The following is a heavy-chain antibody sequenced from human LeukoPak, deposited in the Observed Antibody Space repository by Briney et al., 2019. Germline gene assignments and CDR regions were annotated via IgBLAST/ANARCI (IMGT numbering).Heavy chain of an antibody. D-gene: IGHD6-19*01. CDR2: IYYSGST. CDR3: ARDLPVAGTLSYYYYGMDV. V-gene: IGHV4-31*03. J-gene: IGHJ6*02. CDR1: GGSISSGGYY. Sequence: SETLSLTCTVSGGSISSGGYYWSWIRQHPGKGLEWIGYIYYSGSTYYNPSLKSRVTISVDTSKNQFSLKLSSVTAADTAVYYCARDLPVAGTLSYYYYGMDVWGQGTTVTVSS.